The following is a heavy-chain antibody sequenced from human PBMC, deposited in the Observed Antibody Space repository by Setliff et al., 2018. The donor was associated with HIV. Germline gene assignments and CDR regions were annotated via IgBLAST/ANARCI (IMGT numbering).Heavy chain of an antibody. V-gene: IGHV4-61*02. Sequence: PSETLSLTCTVSGASISRGLYYWNWIRQPAGKGLEWIGRISSSGSTTYSPSLKSRVTISVDTSKNQFSLNLRSVTAADTAVYYCARDVGSSAWPFDYWGQGALVTVSS. CDR1: GASISRGLYY. CDR3: ARDVGSSAWPFDY. J-gene: IGHJ4*02. D-gene: IGHD6-25*01. CDR2: ISSSGST.